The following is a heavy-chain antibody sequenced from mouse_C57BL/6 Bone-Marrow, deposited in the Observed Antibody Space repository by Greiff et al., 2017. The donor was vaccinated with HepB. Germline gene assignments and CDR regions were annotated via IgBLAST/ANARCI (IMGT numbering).Heavy chain of an antibody. D-gene: IGHD1-1*01. J-gene: IGHJ1*03. CDR3: ARRGYGSSHWYFDV. V-gene: IGHV5-6*02. CDR2: ISSGGSYT. Sequence: EVKVVESGGDLVKPGGSLKLSCAASGFTFSSYGMSWVRQTPDKRLAWVATISSGGSYTYYPDSVKGRFTISRDNAKNTLYLQMSSLKSEDTAMYYCARRGYGSSHWYFDVWGTGTTVTVSS. CDR1: GFTFSSYG.